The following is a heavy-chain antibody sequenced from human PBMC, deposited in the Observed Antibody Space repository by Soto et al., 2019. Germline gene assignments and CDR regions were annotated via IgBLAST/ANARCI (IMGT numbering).Heavy chain of an antibody. J-gene: IGHJ6*03. Sequence: RASVKVSCKASGGTFSSYTISWVRQAPGQGLEWMGRIIPILGIANYAQKFQGRVTITADKSTSTAYMELSSLRSEDTAVYYCARVSGDAAGPYYYYMDVWGKGTTVTVSS. CDR2: IIPILGIA. D-gene: IGHD6-13*01. CDR3: ARVSGDAAGPYYYYMDV. CDR1: GGTFSSYT. V-gene: IGHV1-69*02.